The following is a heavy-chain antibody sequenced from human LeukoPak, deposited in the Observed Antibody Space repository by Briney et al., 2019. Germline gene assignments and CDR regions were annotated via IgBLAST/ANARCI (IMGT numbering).Heavy chain of an antibody. D-gene: IGHD6-19*01. CDR1: GGSFSGYY. V-gene: IGHV4-34*01. Sequence: SETLSLTCAVYGGSFSGYYWSWIRQPPGKGLEWIGEINHSGSTYYNPSLKSRVTISVDTSKNQFSLKLSSVTAADTAVYYCARDSSGWYTSFFWFDPWGQGTLVTVSS. J-gene: IGHJ5*02. CDR3: ARDSSGWYTSFFWFDP. CDR2: INHSGST.